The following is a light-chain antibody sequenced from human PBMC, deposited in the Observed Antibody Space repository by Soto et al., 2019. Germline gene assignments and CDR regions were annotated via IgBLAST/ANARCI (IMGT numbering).Light chain of an antibody. CDR2: GAS. CDR1: QSVSSDY. CDR3: QQYGSSPRT. V-gene: IGKV3-20*01. Sequence: EIVLTQSPGILSLSLGERATLSCRASQSVSSDYLAWFHQKPGQAPRLLIYGASSRATGIPDRFSGSGSGTDFTLTISRLEPEDFAVYYCQQYGSSPRTFGQGTKVEVK. J-gene: IGKJ1*01.